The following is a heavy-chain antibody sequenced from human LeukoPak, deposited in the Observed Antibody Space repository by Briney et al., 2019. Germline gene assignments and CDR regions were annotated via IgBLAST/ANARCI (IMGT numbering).Heavy chain of an antibody. V-gene: IGHV4-39*01. D-gene: IGHD2-2*01. Sequence: SGTLCLTCAVSGGSISSSSYYWGWIRHPPGKGLEWIGSIHYRGSTYYNPSLKSRVTISGDTSKNQFSLKLSSVTAAVTAVYYCARRADGPAFFDYGGQGTLVTVSS. CDR3: ARRADGPAFFDY. CDR1: GGSISSSSYY. CDR2: IHYRGST. J-gene: IGHJ4*02.